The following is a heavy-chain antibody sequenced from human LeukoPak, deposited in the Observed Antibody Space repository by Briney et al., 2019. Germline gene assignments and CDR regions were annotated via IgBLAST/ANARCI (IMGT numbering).Heavy chain of an antibody. D-gene: IGHD3-22*01. CDR3: ARSYYDSSGYYHYFDY. CDR1: GYTFTSYY. J-gene: IGHJ4*02. V-gene: IGHV1-46*01. CDR2: INPSGGST. Sequence: ASVKVSCKASGYTFTSYYTHWVRQAPGQGLEWMGIINPSGGSTSYAQKFQGRVTMTRDTSTSTVYMELSSLRSEDTAVYYCARSYYDSSGYYHYFDYWGQGTLVTVSS.